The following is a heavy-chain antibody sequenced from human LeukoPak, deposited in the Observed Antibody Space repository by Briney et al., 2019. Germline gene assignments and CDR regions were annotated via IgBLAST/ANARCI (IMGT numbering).Heavy chain of an antibody. Sequence: PGGSLRLSCAASGFTFSSYGMHWVRQAPGKGLEWVAVISYDGSNKYYADSVKGRFTISRDNSKNTLYLQMNSLRAEDTAVYYCARDYDSSGYSPPFDYWGQGTLVTVSS. CDR3: ARDYDSSGYSPPFDY. D-gene: IGHD3-22*01. J-gene: IGHJ4*02. CDR2: ISYDGSNK. V-gene: IGHV3-30*03. CDR1: GFTFSSYG.